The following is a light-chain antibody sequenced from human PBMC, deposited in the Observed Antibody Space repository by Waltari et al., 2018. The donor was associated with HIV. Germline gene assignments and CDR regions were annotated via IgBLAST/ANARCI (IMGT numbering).Light chain of an antibody. CDR3: ATWDDSLSGWV. Sequence: QSVLTQPPSASGTPGQRVTISCSGSRSNIGKNFIYWYQQFPGTAPKLLIYGNDQRPPGVPDRFSGSKSGTSASLAISGLRSEDEADYYCATWDDSLSGWVFGGGTKLTVL. CDR1: RSNIGKNF. V-gene: IGLV1-47*01. J-gene: IGLJ3*02. CDR2: GND.